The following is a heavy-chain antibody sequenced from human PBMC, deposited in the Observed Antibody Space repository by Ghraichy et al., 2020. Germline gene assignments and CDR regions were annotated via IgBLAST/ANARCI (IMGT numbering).Heavy chain of an antibody. CDR3: ARTSFHDYGVYSHYYYNMDV. D-gene: IGHD4-17*01. CDR1: GFTFSTYS. CDR2: LSSSSTTI. V-gene: IGHV3-48*01. J-gene: IGHJ6*02. Sequence: GGSLRLSCAASGFTFSTYSMNWVRQAPGKGLEWVSYLSSSSTTIYYAESLKGRFTISRDNAKNSLYLQMNSLRAEDTAVYYCARTSFHDYGVYSHYYYNMDVWGQGTTVTVSS.